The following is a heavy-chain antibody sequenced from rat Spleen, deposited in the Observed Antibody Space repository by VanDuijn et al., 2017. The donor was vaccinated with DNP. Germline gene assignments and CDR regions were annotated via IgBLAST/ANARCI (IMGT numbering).Heavy chain of an antibody. Sequence: QVQLEESGPGLMQPSETLSLTCTVSGFSLTNNGVGWVRQPLGKGLVWMGTIWAGGSINYDSGVQSRLSITRDTSKSQVLLKMNSLQPEDTGTYYCARQLGYYSDYWGQGVMVTVSS. CDR3: ARQLGYYSDY. CDR1: GFSLTNNG. V-gene: IGHV2-72*01. J-gene: IGHJ2*01. CDR2: IWAGGSI.